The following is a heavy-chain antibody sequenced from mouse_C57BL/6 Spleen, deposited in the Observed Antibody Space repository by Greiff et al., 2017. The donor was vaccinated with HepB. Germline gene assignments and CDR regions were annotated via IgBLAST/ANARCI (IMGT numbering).Heavy chain of an antibody. D-gene: IGHD1-1*01. CDR2: INPGSGGT. Sequence: QVQLQQSGAELVRPGTSVKVSCKASGYAFTNYLIEWVKQRPGQGLEWIGVINPGSGGTNYKEKLKGKATLTADKSSSTAYMQLSSLTSEDSAVYFCARRTTVVADYWGQGTTLTVSS. J-gene: IGHJ2*01. CDR1: GYAFTNYL. V-gene: IGHV1-54*01. CDR3: ARRTTVVADY.